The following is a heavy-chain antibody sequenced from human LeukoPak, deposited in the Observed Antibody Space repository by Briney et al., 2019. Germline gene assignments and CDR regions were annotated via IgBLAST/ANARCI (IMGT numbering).Heavy chain of an antibody. CDR1: GGSIRSGSYY. J-gene: IGHJ4*02. CDR2: VYTSGST. D-gene: IGHD3-22*01. CDR3: ARDGGPHYYDSLVPPIGHDY. V-gene: IGHV4-61*02. Sequence: PSETLSLTCTVSGGSIRSGSYYWSWIRQAAGKGLEWIGRVYTSGSTNYNPSLESRVTISVDTSKNQFSLNLSSVTAADTAVYYCARDGGPHYYDSLVPPIGHDYWGQGTLVTVSS.